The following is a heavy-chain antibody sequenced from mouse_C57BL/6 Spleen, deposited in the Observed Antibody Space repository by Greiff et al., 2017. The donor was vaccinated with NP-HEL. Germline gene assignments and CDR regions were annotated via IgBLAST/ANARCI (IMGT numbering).Heavy chain of an antibody. CDR2: INPSTGGT. CDR1: GYSFTGYY. Sequence: VQLKESGPELVKPGASVKISRKASGYSFTGYYMNWVKQSPETSLEWIGEINPSTGGTTYNQKFKAKATLTVDKSSSTAYMQLKSLTSEDSAVYYCAIYYCGPSFDYWGQGTTLTVSS. D-gene: IGHD1-1*01. CDR3: AIYYCGPSFDY. V-gene: IGHV1-42*01. J-gene: IGHJ2*01.